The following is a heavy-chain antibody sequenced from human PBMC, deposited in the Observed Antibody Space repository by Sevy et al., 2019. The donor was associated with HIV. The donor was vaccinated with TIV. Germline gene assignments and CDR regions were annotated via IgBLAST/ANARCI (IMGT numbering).Heavy chain of an antibody. Sequence: GGSLRLSCAASGFSFSRYDMNWVRQAAGGGLEWVSAIDTTDGFYYDDSVKGRFTISRDDAKKFMYLQMDSLRVGDTAVYYCARDGDTIRVAGLYGYFDLWGRGTLVTVSS. D-gene: IGHD6-19*01. V-gene: IGHV3-13*01. CDR1: GFSFSRYD. J-gene: IGHJ2*01. CDR3: ARDGDTIRVAGLYGYFDL. CDR2: IDTTDGF.